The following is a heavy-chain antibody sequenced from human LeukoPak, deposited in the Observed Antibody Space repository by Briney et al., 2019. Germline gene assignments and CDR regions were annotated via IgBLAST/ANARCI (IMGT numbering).Heavy chain of an antibody. D-gene: IGHD1-14*01. CDR2: IYTSGST. CDR1: GGSFSNYY. V-gene: IGHV4-4*07. J-gene: IGHJ6*02. CDR3: ARQPPQYYGMDV. Sequence: SETLSLTCSVSGGSFSNYYWSWIRQPAGKGLEWIGRIYTSGSTNYNPSVKSRVTMSVDTSNNQFSLKLTSVTAADTAVYYCARQPPQYYGMDVWGQGTTVTVSS.